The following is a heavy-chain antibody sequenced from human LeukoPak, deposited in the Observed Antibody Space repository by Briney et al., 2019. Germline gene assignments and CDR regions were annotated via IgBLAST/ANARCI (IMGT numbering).Heavy chain of an antibody. V-gene: IGHV6-1*01. Sequence: SQTFSLTCAISGDSVSSNSAAWSWIRQSPSRGLEWLGRAYYRSKWYNDYAVSVKSRITINPDTSKNQFSLQLNSVTPEDTAVYYCARQLGSFDHWGQGTLVTVSS. J-gene: IGHJ4*02. D-gene: IGHD7-27*01. CDR3: ARQLGSFDH. CDR2: AYYRSKWYN. CDR1: GDSVSSNSAA.